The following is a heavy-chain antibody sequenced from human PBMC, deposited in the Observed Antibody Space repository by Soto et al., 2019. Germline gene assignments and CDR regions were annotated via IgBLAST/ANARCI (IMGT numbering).Heavy chain of an antibody. D-gene: IGHD3-16*01. V-gene: IGHV3-66*01. J-gene: IGHJ4*02. CDR2: IYSGGST. Sequence: EVQLVESGGGLVQPGGSLRLSCAASGFTVSTKYMSWVRQAPGKGLEWVSVIYSGGSTFYADSVRGRFTISRDNSKNTVNLQMNSRRAEDTAVYYCARDPWAAAYWGQGTLVTVSS. CDR1: GFTVSTKY. CDR3: ARDPWAAAY.